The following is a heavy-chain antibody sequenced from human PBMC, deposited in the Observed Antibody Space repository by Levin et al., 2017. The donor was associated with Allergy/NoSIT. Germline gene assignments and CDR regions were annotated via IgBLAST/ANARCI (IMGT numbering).Heavy chain of an antibody. CDR3: VTHNHSNCFDGMDV. D-gene: IGHD2-2*01. CDR1: GFTVTIKY. J-gene: IGHJ6*02. Sequence: LSLTCAASGFTVTIKYMSWVRQAPGKGLEWVSLISGDGETDYVDSVKGRFTISTETSKNTLLLQMNSMRAEDTAMYYCVTHNHSNCFDGMDVWGQGTTVTVSS. V-gene: IGHV3-53*01. CDR2: ISGDGET.